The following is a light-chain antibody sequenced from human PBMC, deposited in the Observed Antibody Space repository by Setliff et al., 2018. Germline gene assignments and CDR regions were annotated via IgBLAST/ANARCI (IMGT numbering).Light chain of an antibody. CDR1: QSVLYNSNNKNF. J-gene: IGKJ4*01. CDR3: QQYYSTPIT. V-gene: IGKV4-1*01. Sequence: DIVMTQSPDSLAVSLGERATINCKSSQSVLYNSNNKNFLAWYQQKPGQPPKLLFYWASTRXXXVXXXFXGSGSXXXFTLTISGLQAEDVAVYYCQQYYSTPITFGGGTKVDIK. CDR2: WAS.